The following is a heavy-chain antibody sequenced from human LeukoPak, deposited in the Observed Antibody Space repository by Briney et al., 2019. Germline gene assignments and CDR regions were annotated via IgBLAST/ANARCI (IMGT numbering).Heavy chain of an antibody. D-gene: IGHD2-2*03. V-gene: IGHV1-2*02. CDR3: ARVGPGYCSSTSCYYYYYYMDV. J-gene: IGHJ6*03. Sequence: ASVKVSCKASGYTFTGYYMHWVRQAPGQGLEWMGWINPNSGGTNYAQKFQGRVTMTRDTSISTAYMELSRLRSDDTAVYYCARVGPGYCSSTSCYYYYYYMDVWGKGTTVTVSS. CDR2: INPNSGGT. CDR1: GYTFTGYY.